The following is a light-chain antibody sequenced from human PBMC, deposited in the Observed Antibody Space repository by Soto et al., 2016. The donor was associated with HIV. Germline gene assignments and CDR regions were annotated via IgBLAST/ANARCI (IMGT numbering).Light chain of an antibody. J-gene: IGLJ3*02. V-gene: IGLV3-21*02. CDR3: QVWDSHNDPWV. CDR1: NIGSKS. Sequence: SYVVTQPPSVSVAPGQTARITCGGINIGSKSVYWYQQKPGQAPVLVIYDDRDRPSGIPERFSGSNSGSTATLTINRVEAEDEADFYCQVWDSHNDPWVFGGGTRLTVL. CDR2: DDR.